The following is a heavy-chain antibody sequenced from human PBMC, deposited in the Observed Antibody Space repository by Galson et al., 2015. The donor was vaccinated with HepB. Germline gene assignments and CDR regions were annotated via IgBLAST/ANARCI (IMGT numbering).Heavy chain of an antibody. CDR3: SRRYCSGGVCYHFDS. D-gene: IGHD2-15*01. V-gene: IGHV3-23*01. CDR2: FWFSGDAT. CDR1: GFTFSDHA. J-gene: IGHJ4*02. Sequence: SLRLSCAASGFTFSDHAMNWVRQAPGKGLEWVSTFWFSGDATFYADSVKGRFTISRDNSQNTLYLQMNSLRAEDTAIYFCSRRYCSGGVCYHFDSWGQGTLVTVSS.